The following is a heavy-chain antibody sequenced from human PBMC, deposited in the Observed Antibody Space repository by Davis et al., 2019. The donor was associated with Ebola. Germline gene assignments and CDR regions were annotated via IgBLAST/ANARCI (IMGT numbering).Heavy chain of an antibody. CDR1: GGTFSSYA. CDR2: IITIFGTA. Sequence: SVKVSCKASGGTFSSYAISWVRQAPGQGLEWMGGIITIFGTANYAQKFQGRVTITADKSTSTAYMELSSLRSEDTAVYYCASGIVATIQYNYYGMDVWGQGTTVTVSS. V-gene: IGHV1-69*06. D-gene: IGHD5-12*01. J-gene: IGHJ6*02. CDR3: ASGIVATIQYNYYGMDV.